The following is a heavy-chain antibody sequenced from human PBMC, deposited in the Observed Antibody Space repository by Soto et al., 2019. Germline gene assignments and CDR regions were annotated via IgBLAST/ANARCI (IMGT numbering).Heavy chain of an antibody. D-gene: IGHD4-17*01. Sequence: EVQLVESGGGLVQPGGSLRLSCAASGFTFSSYSMNWVRQAPGKGLEWVSYISSSSSTIYYADSVKGRFTISRDNAKNSRCLQMNSLRDEDTDVYYYAIENYGDYLNWFDPLGQGTLVTVSS. CDR3: AIENYGDYLNWFDP. CDR1: GFTFSSYS. CDR2: ISSSSSTI. J-gene: IGHJ5*02. V-gene: IGHV3-48*02.